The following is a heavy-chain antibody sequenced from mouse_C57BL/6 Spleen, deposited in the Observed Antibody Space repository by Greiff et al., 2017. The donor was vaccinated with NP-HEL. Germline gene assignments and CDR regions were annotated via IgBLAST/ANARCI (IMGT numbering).Heavy chain of an antibody. CDR3: AVYCSNPLAY. D-gene: IGHD2-5*01. Sequence: QVQLQQSGAELARPGASVKLSCKASGYTFTSYGISWVKQRTGQGLEWIGEIYPRSGNTYYNEKLKGKATLTADKASSTANMEVRSLTSEDSAVYFGAVYCSNPLAYWGKGTLVTVSA. J-gene: IGHJ3*01. CDR1: GYTFTSYG. CDR2: IYPRSGNT. V-gene: IGHV1-81*01.